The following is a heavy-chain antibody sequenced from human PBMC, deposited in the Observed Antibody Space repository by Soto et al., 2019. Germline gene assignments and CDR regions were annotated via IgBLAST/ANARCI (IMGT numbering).Heavy chain of an antibody. D-gene: IGHD4-17*01. V-gene: IGHV3-48*02. CDR3: ARPSTDYGDYPYYFDY. CDR2: ISSTSSTI. Sequence: PGGSLRLSCAASGFTFSSYSMNWVRQAPGKGLEWVSYISSTSSTIYYADSVKGRFTISRDNAKNSLYLQMNSLRDKDTAVYYCARPSTDYGDYPYYFDYWGQGTLVTVSS. J-gene: IGHJ4*02. CDR1: GFTFSSYS.